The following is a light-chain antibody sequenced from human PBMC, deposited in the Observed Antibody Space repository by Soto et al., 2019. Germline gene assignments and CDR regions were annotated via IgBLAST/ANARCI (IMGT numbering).Light chain of an antibody. J-gene: IGLJ3*02. CDR3: GTWESSRNCV. V-gene: IGLV1-51*01. CDR2: DNL. Sequence: QSVLTQSPSVSAAPGQTVSISCSGTSSNIENNYVSWYQVLPKTAPTLLIYDNLKRPSGIPDRFSGSKSGTSATLVITGLQTGDEADYYCGTWESSRNCVFGGGTKLTVL. CDR1: SSNIENNY.